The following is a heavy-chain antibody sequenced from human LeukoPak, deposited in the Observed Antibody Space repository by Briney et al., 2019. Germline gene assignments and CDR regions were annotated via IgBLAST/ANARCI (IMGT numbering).Heavy chain of an antibody. Sequence: SETLSLTCAVYGESFSGYFWNWIRQPPGKGLEWIGEINHSGSTSNHNPSLKSRVTMSVDTSKNQFSLKLSSVTAADTAVYYCARECGPFYGGNWYGMDVWGQGTTVTVSS. CDR2: INHSGSTS. CDR3: ARECGPFYGGNWYGMDV. V-gene: IGHV4-34*01. D-gene: IGHD4-23*01. CDR1: GESFSGYF. J-gene: IGHJ6*02.